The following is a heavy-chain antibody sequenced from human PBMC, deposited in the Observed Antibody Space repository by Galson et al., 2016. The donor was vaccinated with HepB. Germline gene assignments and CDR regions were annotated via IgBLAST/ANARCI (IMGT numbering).Heavy chain of an antibody. J-gene: IGHJ2*01. Sequence: SETLSLTCTVSGASINTYYWGWIRQSPGKGLEWLAYVYHTPETTNYNPSLKSRITTSADTSKHQLTLRLTSVTAADTGVYYCARVGDTLIWFGAVMVGNFDIWGRGTLVTVSS. CDR3: ARVGDTLIWFGAVMVGNFDI. CDR1: GASINTYY. V-gene: IGHV4-59*12. CDR2: VYHTPETT. D-gene: IGHD3-10*01.